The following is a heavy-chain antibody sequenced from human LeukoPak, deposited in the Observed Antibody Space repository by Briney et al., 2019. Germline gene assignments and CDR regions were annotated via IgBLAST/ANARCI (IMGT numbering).Heavy chain of an antibody. J-gene: IGHJ6*02. CDR1: GYTFTGYY. D-gene: IGHD2-2*01. CDR2: INPNSGGT. CDR3: ASETVVVPAAGYYYYYGMDV. V-gene: IGHV1-2*06. Sequence: ASVKVSSKASGYTFTGYYMHWVRQAPGQGLEWMGRINPNSGGTNYAQKFQGRVTMTRDTSISTAYMEQSRLRSDDTAVYYCASETVVVPAAGYYYYYGMDVWGQGTTVTVSS.